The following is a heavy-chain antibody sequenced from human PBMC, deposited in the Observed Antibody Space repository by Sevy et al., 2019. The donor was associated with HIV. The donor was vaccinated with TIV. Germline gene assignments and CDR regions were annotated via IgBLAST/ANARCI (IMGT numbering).Heavy chain of an antibody. V-gene: IGHV3-30-3*01. Sequence: GGSLRLSCAASGFTFSSYAMHWVRQAPGKGLEWVAVISYDGSNKYYADSVKGRFTISRDNSKNTLYLQMNSLRAEDTAVYYCAREGVVVPAATVYYYFDYWGQGTLVTVSS. CDR2: ISYDGSNK. CDR3: AREGVVVPAATVYYYFDY. D-gene: IGHD2-2*01. J-gene: IGHJ4*02. CDR1: GFTFSSYA.